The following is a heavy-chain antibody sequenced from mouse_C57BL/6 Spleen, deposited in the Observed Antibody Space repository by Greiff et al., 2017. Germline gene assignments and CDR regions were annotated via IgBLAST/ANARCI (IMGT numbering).Heavy chain of an antibody. J-gene: IGHJ2*01. CDR1: GYAFSSSW. Sequence: VQLQQSGPELVKPGASVKISCKASGYAFSSSWMNWVKQRPGKGLEWIGRIYPGDGDTNYNGKFKGKATLTADKSSSTAYMQLSSLTSEDSAVYFCAAYSSGYPVDYWCQGTTLPGSS. D-gene: IGHD3-2*02. CDR3: AAYSSGYPVDY. CDR2: IYPGDGDT. V-gene: IGHV1-82*01.